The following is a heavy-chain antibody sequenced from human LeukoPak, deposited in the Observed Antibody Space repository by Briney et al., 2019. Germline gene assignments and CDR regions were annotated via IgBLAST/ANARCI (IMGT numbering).Heavy chain of an antibody. D-gene: IGHD3-10*01. CDR3: AREGGLWFGNNWFDP. V-gene: IGHV4-34*01. CDR1: GGSFSGYY. J-gene: IGHJ5*02. CDR2: INHSGST. Sequence: SETLSLTCAVYGGSFSGYYWSWIRQPPGKGLEWIGEINHSGSTNYNPSLKSRVTISVDTSKNQFSLKLSSVTAADTAVYYCAREGGLWFGNNWFDPWGQGTLVTVSS.